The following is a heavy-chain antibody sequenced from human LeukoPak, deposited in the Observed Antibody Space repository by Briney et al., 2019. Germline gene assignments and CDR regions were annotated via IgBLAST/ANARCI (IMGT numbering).Heavy chain of an antibody. CDR3: ARGFYSSSWFRDYYFDY. V-gene: IGHV1-8*01. CDR2: MNPNSGNT. D-gene: IGHD6-13*01. CDR1: GYTFTSYD. Sequence: EASVKVSCKASGYTFTSYDINWVRQATGQGLEWMGWMNPNSGNTGYAQKFQGRVTMTRNTSISTAYMELSSLRSEDTAVYYCARGFYSSSWFRDYYFDYWGQGTLVTVSS. J-gene: IGHJ4*02.